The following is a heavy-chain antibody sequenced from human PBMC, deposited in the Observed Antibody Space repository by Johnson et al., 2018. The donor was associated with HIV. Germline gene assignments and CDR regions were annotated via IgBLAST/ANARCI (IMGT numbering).Heavy chain of an antibody. CDR2: IYSGGST. CDR1: GFTVSSNY. CDR3: ASFVVVVAATGAFDI. Sequence: MLLVESGGGVVQPGRSLRLSCAASGFTVSSNYMSWVRQAPGKGLEWVSVIYSGGSTYYADSVKGRFTISRDNSKNTLYLQMNSLRAEDTAVYYCASFVVVVAATGAFDIWGQGTMVTVSS. D-gene: IGHD2-15*01. V-gene: IGHV3-66*01. J-gene: IGHJ3*02.